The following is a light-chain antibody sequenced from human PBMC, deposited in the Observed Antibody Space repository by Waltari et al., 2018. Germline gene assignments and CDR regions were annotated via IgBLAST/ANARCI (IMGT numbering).Light chain of an antibody. CDR1: QSVGST. Sequence: EIVLTQSPDFLSVTPKQKVTITCRASQSVGSTLHWYQQKAHQSPKLLIKDASHSMPGVPSRFSGSGSGTDFTLTISSLEVEDAAAYYCHQSRSFPVTLGGGTEVEI. V-gene: IGKV6D-21*02. J-gene: IGKJ4*01. CDR2: DAS. CDR3: HQSRSFPVT.